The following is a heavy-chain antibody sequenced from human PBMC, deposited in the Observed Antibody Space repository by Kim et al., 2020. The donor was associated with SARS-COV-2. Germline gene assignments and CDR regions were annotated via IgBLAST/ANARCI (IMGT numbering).Heavy chain of an antibody. D-gene: IGHD3-10*01. CDR1: GFTFGSYS. J-gene: IGHJ4*02. CDR2: ISSSGSYI. CDR3: ATVRSGRGTSGS. Sequence: GGSLRLSCAASGFTFGSYSMNWVRQAPGKGLEWVSYISSSGSYIYYLDSVKGRFTVSRDNAKNSLYLQMNSLRPEDTAVYYCATVRSGRGTSGSWGQGTRVTVSS. V-gene: IGHV3-21*01.